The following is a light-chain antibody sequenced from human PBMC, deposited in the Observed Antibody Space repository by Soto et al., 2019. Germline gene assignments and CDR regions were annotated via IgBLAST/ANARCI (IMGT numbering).Light chain of an antibody. CDR1: QGISTY. CDR3: QQSYNTTWT. Sequence: DIQMSQSPSSLSESAGDRVTITCRASQGISTYLDWYQQKPGKAPKLLIYDASSLQSGVPSRFSGSGSETDFTLTISSLQPEDFATYSCQQSYNTTWTFGQGTKVDIK. V-gene: IGKV1-39*01. CDR2: DAS. J-gene: IGKJ1*01.